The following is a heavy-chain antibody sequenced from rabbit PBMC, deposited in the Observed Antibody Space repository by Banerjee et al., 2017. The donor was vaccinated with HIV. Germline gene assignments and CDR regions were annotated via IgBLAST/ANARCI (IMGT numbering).Heavy chain of an antibody. Sequence: QSLEESGGDLVKPGASLTLTCKASGFSFSSGYDMCWVRQAPGKGLEWIACIYADGSGSTYYASWAKGRFTISKTSSTTVTLQMTSLTAADTATYFCASSSGDYILYYFNLWGPGTLVTVS. J-gene: IGHJ4*01. CDR3: ASSSGDYILYYFNL. D-gene: IGHD1-1*01. CDR2: IYADGSGST. V-gene: IGHV1S40*01. CDR1: GFSFSSGYD.